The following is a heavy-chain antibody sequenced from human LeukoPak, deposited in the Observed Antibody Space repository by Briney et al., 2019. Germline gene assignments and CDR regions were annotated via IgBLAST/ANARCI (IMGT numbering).Heavy chain of an antibody. Sequence: GGSLRLACAASGYTLSGHWMHWFRQPPGKGLAWVSRNKYDGSESYYADSVKGRFTISRDNAKNTLYLQMNSLRVEDTAVYYCAKSDWFDPWGQGTLVTVSS. CDR2: NKYDGSES. CDR3: AKSDWFDP. J-gene: IGHJ5*02. CDR1: GYTLSGHW. V-gene: IGHV3-74*01.